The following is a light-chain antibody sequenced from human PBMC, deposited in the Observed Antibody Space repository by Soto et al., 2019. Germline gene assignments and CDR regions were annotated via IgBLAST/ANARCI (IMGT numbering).Light chain of an antibody. V-gene: IGKV2-30*01. CDR1: QSLVDSDGNTY. CDR3: MQGTHWPLT. J-gene: IGKJ4*01. Sequence: DVVMTQSPLSLPVTLGQPASISCRSSQSLVDSDGNTYLNWIQQRPGQSPWRLIYKVSNRDSGVPDRFSGSGSGTDFTLKISRVEAEDVGVYYCMQGTHWPLTFGGGTKVEIK. CDR2: KVS.